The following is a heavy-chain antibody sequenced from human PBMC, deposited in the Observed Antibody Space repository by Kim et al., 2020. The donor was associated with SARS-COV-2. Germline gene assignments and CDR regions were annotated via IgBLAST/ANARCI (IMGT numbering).Heavy chain of an antibody. CDR2: IKSKTDGGTT. Sequence: GGSLRLSCAASGFTFSNAWMSWVRQAPGKGLEWVGRIKSKTDGGTTDYAAPVKGRFTISRDDSKNTLYLQMNSLKTEDTAVYYCTTDPDVVLWFGARDYWGQGTLVTVSS. CDR1: GFTFSNAW. D-gene: IGHD3-10*01. J-gene: IGHJ4*02. V-gene: IGHV3-15*01. CDR3: TTDPDVVLWFGARDY.